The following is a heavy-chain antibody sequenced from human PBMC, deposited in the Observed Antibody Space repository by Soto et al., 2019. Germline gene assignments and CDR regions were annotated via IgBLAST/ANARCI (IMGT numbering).Heavy chain of an antibody. J-gene: IGHJ4*02. V-gene: IGHV1-69*01. CDR1: GGTFSSYA. CDR2: TIPIFGTA. Sequence: QVQLVQSGAEVKKPGSSVKVSCKASGGTFSSYAISWVRQAPGQGLEWMGGTIPIFGTANYAQKFQGRVTITADESTSTAYMELSSLRSEDTAVYYCARVVYCSGGSCYFGFDYWGQGTLVTVSS. CDR3: ARVVYCSGGSCYFGFDY. D-gene: IGHD2-15*01.